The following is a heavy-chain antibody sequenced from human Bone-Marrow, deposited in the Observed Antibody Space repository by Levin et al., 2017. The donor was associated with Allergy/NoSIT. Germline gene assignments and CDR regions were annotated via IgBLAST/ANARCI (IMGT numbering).Heavy chain of an antibody. V-gene: IGHV1-69*06. CDR3: ARGLRGATTGPFDF. J-gene: IGHJ4*02. CDR1: GGTFNNYA. Sequence: ASVKVSCEASGGTFNNYAISWVRQAPGQGLEWMGGIIPVFPKTIYAQRFQDRVTITADKTTSTAYMELSGLKLADTAIYYCARGLRGATTGPFDFWGQGTLVTVSS. CDR2: IIPVFPKT. D-gene: IGHD1-26*01.